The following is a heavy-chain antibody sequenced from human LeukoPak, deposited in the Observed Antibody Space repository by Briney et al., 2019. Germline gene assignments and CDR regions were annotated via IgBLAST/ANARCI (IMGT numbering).Heavy chain of an antibody. J-gene: IGHJ4*02. CDR3: ARRAPSHDFDD. CDR2: ISTTSGYI. V-gene: IGHV3-21*01. CDR1: GFTFSSYS. Sequence: PGGSLRLSCAASGFTFSSYSMNWVRQAPGKGLEWVAAISTTSGYIYYADSVKGRFTISRDNAKNSLYLQMNSLRVEDTALYYCARRAPSHDFDDWGQGTLVTVSS.